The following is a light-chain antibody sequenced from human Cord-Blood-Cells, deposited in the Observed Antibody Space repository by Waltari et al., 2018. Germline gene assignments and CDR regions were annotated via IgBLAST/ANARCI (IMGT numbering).Light chain of an antibody. V-gene: IGLV2-14*01. CDR2: DVS. CDR3: SSYAGSNNVV. J-gene: IGLJ2*01. CDR1: SSDGGGYNY. Sequence: QSALTQPASVSGSPGQSLTISCTGTSSDGGGYNYVSWYQQHPGNAPKLRIYDVSNRPSGVSNRFSGSKSGNTASLTVSGLQAEDEADYYCSSYAGSNNVVFGGGTKLTVL.